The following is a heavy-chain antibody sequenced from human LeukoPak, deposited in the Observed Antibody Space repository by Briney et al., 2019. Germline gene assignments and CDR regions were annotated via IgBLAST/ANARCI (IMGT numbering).Heavy chain of an antibody. CDR3: GREWAVDF. V-gene: IGHV3-48*01. J-gene: IGHJ4*02. CDR2: ISSSGNTI. Sequence: GGSLRLSCAASGFTFSSYSMNWVRQAPGKGLEWISYISSSGNTIYYADSVKGRFTISRDNSKNTLYLQMNSLRAEDTAVYYCGREWAVDFWGQGTLVTVSS. CDR1: GFTFSSYS.